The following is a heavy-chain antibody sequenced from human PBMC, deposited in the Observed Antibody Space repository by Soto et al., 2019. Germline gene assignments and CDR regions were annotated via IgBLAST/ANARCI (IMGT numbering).Heavy chain of an antibody. Sequence: QVQLVESGGGVVQPGRSLRLSGAASGFTFSSYAMHWVRQAPGKGLEWVAVISYDGSNKYYADSVKGRFTISRDNSKNTLYLQMNSLRAEDTAVYYCARESQYDFWSGDYYYFDYWGQGTLVTVSS. CDR3: ARESQYDFWSGDYYYFDY. J-gene: IGHJ4*02. CDR2: ISYDGSNK. CDR1: GFTFSSYA. V-gene: IGHV3-30-3*01. D-gene: IGHD3-3*01.